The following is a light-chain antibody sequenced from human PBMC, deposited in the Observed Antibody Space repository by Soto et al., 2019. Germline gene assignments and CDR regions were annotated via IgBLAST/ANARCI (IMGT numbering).Light chain of an antibody. CDR1: QSVSSN. V-gene: IGKV3-15*01. CDR3: KQLRT. CDR2: GAS. J-gene: IGKJ1*01. Sequence: EIVMTQSAATLSVSPGERATLSCRASQSVSSNVAWYQQKPGPAPRLLIYGASTRATGIPGRVSGSEVGTEFTLTLSSLQYEDVAVYYWKQLRTFCQGTKVDIK.